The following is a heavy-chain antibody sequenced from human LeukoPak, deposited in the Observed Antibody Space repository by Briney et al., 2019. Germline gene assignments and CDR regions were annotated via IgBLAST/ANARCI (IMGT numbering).Heavy chain of an antibody. Sequence: PSETLSLTCAVYGGSFSGYYWSWIRQPPGKGLEWIGSIYYSGSTYYNPSLKSRVTISVDTSKNQFSLKLSSVTAADTAVYYCARTPGGEGVFDYWGQGTLVTVSS. V-gene: IGHV4-34*01. J-gene: IGHJ4*02. D-gene: IGHD3-16*01. CDR2: IYYSGST. CDR3: ARTPGGEGVFDY. CDR1: GGSFSGYY.